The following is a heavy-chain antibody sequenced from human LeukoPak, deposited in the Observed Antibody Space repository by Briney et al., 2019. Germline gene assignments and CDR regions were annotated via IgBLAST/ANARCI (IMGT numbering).Heavy chain of an antibody. CDR3: ARLNRRGYSSSWYMGDY. V-gene: IGHV4-34*01. J-gene: IGHJ4*02. D-gene: IGHD6-13*01. Sequence: SETLSLTCAVYGGSFSGYYWSWIRQPPGKGLEWIGEINHSGSTNYNPSLKSRVTISVDTSKNQFSLKLSSVTAADTAVYYCARLNRRGYSSSWYMGDYWGQGTLVTVSS. CDR1: GGSFSGYY. CDR2: INHSGST.